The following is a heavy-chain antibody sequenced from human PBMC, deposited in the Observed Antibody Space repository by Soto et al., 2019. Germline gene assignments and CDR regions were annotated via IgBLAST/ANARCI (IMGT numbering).Heavy chain of an antibody. J-gene: IGHJ4*02. CDR2: ISYDGSNK. CDR1: GFTFSSYA. Sequence: PGGSLRLSCAASGFTFSSYAMHWVRQAPGKGLEWVAVISYDGSNKYYADSVKGRFTISRDNSKNTLYLQMNSLRAEDTAVYYCARDRREDRHYYDSSGYYVFGGYFDYWGQGTLVTVSS. CDR3: ARDRREDRHYYDSSGYYVFGGYFDY. V-gene: IGHV3-30-3*01. D-gene: IGHD3-22*01.